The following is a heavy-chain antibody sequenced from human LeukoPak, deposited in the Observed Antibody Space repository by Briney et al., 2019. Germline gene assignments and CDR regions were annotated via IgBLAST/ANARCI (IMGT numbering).Heavy chain of an antibody. Sequence: ASVKVSCKASGYTFTSYDINWVRQATGQGLEWMGWMNPNSGNTGYAQKFQGRVAMTRNTSISTAYMELSSLRSEDTAVYYCARPPRYYDSSGYYYGFDYWGQGTLVTVSS. CDR3: ARPPRYYDSSGYYYGFDY. J-gene: IGHJ4*02. CDR1: GYTFTSYD. CDR2: MNPNSGNT. V-gene: IGHV1-8*01. D-gene: IGHD3-22*01.